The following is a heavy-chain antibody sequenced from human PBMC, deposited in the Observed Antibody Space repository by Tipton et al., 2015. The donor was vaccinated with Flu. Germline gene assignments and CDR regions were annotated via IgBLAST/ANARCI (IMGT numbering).Heavy chain of an antibody. V-gene: IGHV4-4*07. CDR2: IYMGGRT. Sequence: TLSLTCSVSGGSISSYYWSWIRQPAGKGLEWIGRIYMGGRTNYNPSLKSRVTMSVDLFKNQISLRLSSVTAADTAVYYCARERRGGWPFYDAFDFWGQGTTVTVSS. CDR3: ARERRGGWPFYDAFDF. J-gene: IGHJ3*01. D-gene: IGHD6-19*01. CDR1: GGSISSYY.